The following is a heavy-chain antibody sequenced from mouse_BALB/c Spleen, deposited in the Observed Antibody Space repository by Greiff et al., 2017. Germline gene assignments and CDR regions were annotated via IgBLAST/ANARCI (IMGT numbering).Heavy chain of an antibody. CDR1: GFTFSSYA. D-gene: IGHD2-4*01. CDR2: ISSGGSYT. J-gene: IGHJ3*01. CDR3: ARPSMITTGVFAY. Sequence: EVKVVESGGGLVKPGGSLKLSCAASGFTFSSYAMSWVRQTPEKRLEWVATISSGGSYTYYPDSVKGRFTISRDNAKNTLYLQMSSLRSEDTAMYYCARPSMITTGVFAYWGQGTLVTVSA. V-gene: IGHV5-9-3*01.